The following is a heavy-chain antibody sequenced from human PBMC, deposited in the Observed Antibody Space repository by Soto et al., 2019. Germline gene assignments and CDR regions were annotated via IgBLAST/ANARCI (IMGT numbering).Heavy chain of an antibody. CDR2: IIPIFGTA. J-gene: IGHJ6*02. CDR1: GGTFSSYA. D-gene: IGHD2-2*01. Sequence: QVQLVQSGAEVKKPGSSVKVSCKASGGTFSSYAISWVRQAPGQGLEWMGGIIPIFGTANYAQKSQGRVRIRADESTSTPYMERSILRSEDTAVYYCARHVPAAGYYYGMDVWGQGTTVTVSS. V-gene: IGHV1-69*12. CDR3: ARHVPAAGYYYGMDV.